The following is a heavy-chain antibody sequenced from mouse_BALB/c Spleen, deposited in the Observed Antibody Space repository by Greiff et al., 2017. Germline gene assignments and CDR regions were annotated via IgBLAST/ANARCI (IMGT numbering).Heavy chain of an antibody. V-gene: IGHV3-8*02. CDR1: GDSITSGY. Sequence: VQLKESGPSLVKPSQTLSLTCSVTGDSITSGYWNWIRKFPGNKLEYMGYISYSGSTYYNPSLKSRISITRDTSKNQYYLQLNSVTTEDTATYYCARYNYGSPSFAYWGQGTLVTVSA. CDR2: ISYSGST. J-gene: IGHJ3*01. D-gene: IGHD1-1*01. CDR3: ARYNYGSPSFAY.